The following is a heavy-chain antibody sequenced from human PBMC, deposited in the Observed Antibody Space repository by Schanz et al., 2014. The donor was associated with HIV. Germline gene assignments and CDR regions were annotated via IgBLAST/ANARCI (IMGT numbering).Heavy chain of an antibody. J-gene: IGHJ5*02. CDR1: GFTFSTYG. CDR3: VRDAGAQWLDGDNWLDP. D-gene: IGHD6-19*01. Sequence: QVQLVESGGRVVQPGRSLRLSCAASGFTFSTYGMHWVRQAPGKGLEWVAVIWYDGTNIDYADSVKGRFTVSRDNSKNTVSLQMNSLRSEDTAVYYCVRDAGAQWLDGDNWLDPWGQGTLVTVSS. CDR2: IWYDGTNI. V-gene: IGHV3-33*01.